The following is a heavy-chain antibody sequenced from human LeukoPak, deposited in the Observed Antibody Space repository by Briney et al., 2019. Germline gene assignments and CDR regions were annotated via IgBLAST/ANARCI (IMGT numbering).Heavy chain of an antibody. D-gene: IGHD3-22*01. CDR2: ISTYTGNT. CDR1: GYTFTNYG. CDR3: ARASPSYYSRLGDY. J-gene: IGHJ4*02. V-gene: IGHV1-18*04. Sequence: ASVKVSCKASGYTFTNYGISWVRQAPGQRLEWMGWISTYTGNTNYAQKLQRSVTMTTDTATSKAYMELRSLTSDDTAVYYCARASPSYYSRLGDYWGQGTLVTVSS.